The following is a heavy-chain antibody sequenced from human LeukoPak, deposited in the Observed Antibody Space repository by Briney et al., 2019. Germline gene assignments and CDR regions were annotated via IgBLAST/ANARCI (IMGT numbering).Heavy chain of an antibody. V-gene: IGHV3-7*01. CDR1: GFTFSSYW. J-gene: IGHJ4*02. CDR3: ARDLVDSGSYPLDY. CDR2: IKQDGSEK. D-gene: IGHD1-26*01. Sequence: GGSLRLSCAASGFTFSSYWMSWVRQAPGKGLEWVANIKQDGSEKYYVDSVKGRFTISRDNAKNSLYLQMNSLRAEDTAVYYCARDLVDSGSYPLDYWGQGTLVTVSS.